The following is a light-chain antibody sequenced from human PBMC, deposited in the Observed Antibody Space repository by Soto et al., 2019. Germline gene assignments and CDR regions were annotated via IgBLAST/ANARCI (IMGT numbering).Light chain of an antibody. Sequence: DIQMTQSPSSVSASVGDRVTITCRASQSLGDYLAWYQDKPGKAPRLLIYDASNLKSGVPSRFSGSGSGTEFTLTIANLQPDDFATYYCQQYDIYRTFGPGTKVDIK. V-gene: IGKV1-5*01. CDR2: DAS. CDR1: QSLGDY. J-gene: IGKJ1*01. CDR3: QQYDIYRT.